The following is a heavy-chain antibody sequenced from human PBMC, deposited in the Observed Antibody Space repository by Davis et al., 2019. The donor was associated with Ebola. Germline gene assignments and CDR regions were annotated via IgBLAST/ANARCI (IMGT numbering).Heavy chain of an antibody. CDR1: GYTFTSYG. CDR3: ARDQASGYSFRYYYYGMDV. J-gene: IGHJ6*04. CDR2: ISAYNGNT. D-gene: IGHD5-18*01. V-gene: IGHV1-18*01. Sequence: ASVKVSCKASGYTFTSYGISWVRQAPGQGLEWMGWISAYNGNTNYAQKLQARVTMTTDTSTSTAYMELRSLRSDDTAVYYCARDQASGYSFRYYYYGMDVWGKGTTVTVSS.